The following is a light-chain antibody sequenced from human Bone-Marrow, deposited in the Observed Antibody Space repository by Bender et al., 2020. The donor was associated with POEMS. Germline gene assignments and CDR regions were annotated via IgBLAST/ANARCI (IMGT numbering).Light chain of an antibody. V-gene: IGLV2-8*01. CDR2: EVT. Sequence: QSALTQPPSASGSPGQSVTISCTGTRSDIGGYNYVSWYQQHPGRAPNLIIYEVTKRPSGVPDRFSASKSGNTASLTVSGLQADDEADYYCSSYAGSTISLYVVGTGTTVTVL. CDR3: SSYAGSTISLYV. J-gene: IGLJ1*01. CDR1: RSDIGGYNY.